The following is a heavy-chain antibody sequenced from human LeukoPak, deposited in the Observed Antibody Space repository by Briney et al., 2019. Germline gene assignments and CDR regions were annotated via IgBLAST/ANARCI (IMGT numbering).Heavy chain of an antibody. V-gene: IGHV3-9*03. CDR2: ISWNSGSI. CDR3: AKAVVATTTSAFDI. J-gene: IGHJ3*02. D-gene: IGHD5-12*01. Sequence: PGRSLRLSCAASGFTFDDYAMHWVRQAPGKGLEWVSGISWNSGSIGYADSVKGRFTISRDNAKNSLYLQMNSLRAEDMALYYCAKAVVATTTSAFDIWGQGTMVTVSS. CDR1: GFTFDDYA.